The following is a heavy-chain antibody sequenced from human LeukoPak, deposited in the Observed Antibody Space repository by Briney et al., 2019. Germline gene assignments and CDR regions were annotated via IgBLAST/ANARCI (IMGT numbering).Heavy chain of an antibody. V-gene: IGHV4-4*09. D-gene: IGHD3/OR15-3a*01. J-gene: IGHJ4*02. CDR3: ARLDCVVDGCYNY. Sequence: PSETLSLTCVVSGNSLTTDSWSWIPQPPGKGLEWIGSIGFSGNINYNPPIKSRVTISLDTSRKQVSLKLRSVTAADTAVYYCARLDCVVDGCYNYWARGSLVAVSS. CDR1: GNSLTTDS. CDR2: IGFSGNI.